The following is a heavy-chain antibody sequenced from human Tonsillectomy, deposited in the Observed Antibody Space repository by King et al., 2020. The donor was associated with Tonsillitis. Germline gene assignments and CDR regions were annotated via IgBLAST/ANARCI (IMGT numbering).Heavy chain of an antibody. CDR2: FYYSGST. CDR1: GGSISSYY. Sequence: VQLQESGPGLVKPSETLSLTCTVSGGSISSYYWSWIRQPPGKGLEWIGYFYYSGSTNYNPSLKSRVTMSVDTSKNQFSLKLSSVTAADTATYYCARLWLGESPYFDYWGQGALVFVSS. V-gene: IGHV4-59*08. CDR3: ARLWLGESPYFDY. D-gene: IGHD3-10*01. J-gene: IGHJ4*02.